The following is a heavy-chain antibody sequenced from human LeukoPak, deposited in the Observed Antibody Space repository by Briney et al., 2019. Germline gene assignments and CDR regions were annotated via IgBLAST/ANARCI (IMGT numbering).Heavy chain of an antibody. D-gene: IGHD2-2*03. CDR2: INPKTGDT. Sequence: GASVKVSCKTSGYIFTDYYIHWIRQAPGQGLEWMGWINPKTGDTNSAQKFQRWVTMTRDTAISTAYMELNRLALDDTAVYYCARVVYSHGYCDRVTCPNWFDPWGQGTLVTVSS. V-gene: IGHV1-2*04. CDR1: GYIFTDYY. J-gene: IGHJ5*02. CDR3: ARVVYSHGYCDRVTCPNWFDP.